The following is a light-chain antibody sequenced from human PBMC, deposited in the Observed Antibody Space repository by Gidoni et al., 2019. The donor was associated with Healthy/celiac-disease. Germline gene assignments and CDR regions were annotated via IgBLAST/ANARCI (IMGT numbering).Light chain of an antibody. V-gene: IGKV4-1*01. Sequence: DIVMTQSPDSLAVSLGERATINCKSSQSVLYSSNNKNYLAWYQQKPGQPPKLLIYWASTRESGVPDRFSGSGSGTDFTLTNSSLQAEDVAVYYCQQYYSTPPRLTFGGGTKVEIK. CDR2: WAS. CDR1: QSVLYSSNNKNY. CDR3: QQYYSTPPRLT. J-gene: IGKJ4*01.